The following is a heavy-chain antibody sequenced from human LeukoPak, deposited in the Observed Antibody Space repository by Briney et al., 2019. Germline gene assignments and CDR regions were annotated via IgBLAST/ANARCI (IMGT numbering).Heavy chain of an antibody. J-gene: IGHJ4*02. CDR1: GGSISSYY. CDR3: ARVGLGYSSSWYFDY. D-gene: IGHD6-13*01. Sequence: SETLSLTCTVSGGSISSYYWSWVRQPPGKGLEWIGYIYYSGSTNYNPSLKSRVTISVDTSKNQFSLKLSSVTAADTAVYYCARVGLGYSSSWYFDYWGQGTLATVSS. CDR2: IYYSGST. V-gene: IGHV4-59*01.